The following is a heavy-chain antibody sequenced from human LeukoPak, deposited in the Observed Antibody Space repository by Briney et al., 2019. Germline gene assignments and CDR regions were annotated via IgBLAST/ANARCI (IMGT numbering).Heavy chain of an antibody. Sequence: SETLSLTCTVPGGSISSSSYYWGWIRQPPGKGLEWIGSIYYSGSTYYNPSLKSRVTISVDTSKNQFSLKLSSVTAADTAVYYCARQGYSYGLTYYFDYWGQGTLVTVSS. CDR3: ARQGYSYGLTYYFDY. CDR1: GGSISSSSYY. J-gene: IGHJ4*02. V-gene: IGHV4-39*01. D-gene: IGHD5-18*01. CDR2: IYYSGST.